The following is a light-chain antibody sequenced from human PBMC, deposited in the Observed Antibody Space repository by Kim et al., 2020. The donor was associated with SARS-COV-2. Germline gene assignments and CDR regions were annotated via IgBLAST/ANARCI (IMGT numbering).Light chain of an antibody. CDR1: QTIGND. V-gene: IGKV1-39*01. CDR2: GSS. CDR3: QQSYSSPEFT. J-gene: IGKJ4*01. Sequence: SGGDRVTLACRSSQTIGNDLHWYQQKPGRAPKLLITGSSALQPGVPTRFSGRGSGTDFTLTISGIQLEDFATYYCQQSYSSPEFTFGGGTKVDIK.